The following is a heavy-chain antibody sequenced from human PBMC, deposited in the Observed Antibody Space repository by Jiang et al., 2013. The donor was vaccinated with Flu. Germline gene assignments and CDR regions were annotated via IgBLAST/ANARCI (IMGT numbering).Heavy chain of an antibody. CDR2: INPNSGGT. V-gene: IGHV1-2*06. CDR3: ARDRITMVQGVPGY. CDR1: GYTFTSYA. D-gene: IGHD3-10*01. J-gene: IGHJ4*02. Sequence: SVKVSCKASGYTFTSYAMHWVRQAPGQRLEWMGRINPNSGGTNYAQKFQGRVTMTRDTSISTAYMELSRLRSDDTAVYYCARDRITMVQGVPGYWGQGTLVTVSS.